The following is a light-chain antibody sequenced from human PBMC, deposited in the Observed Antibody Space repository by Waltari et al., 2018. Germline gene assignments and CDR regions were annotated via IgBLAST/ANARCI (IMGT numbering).Light chain of an antibody. CDR3: SSYTTTSTLLVV. CDR2: DVN. Sequence: QSALTQPASVSGSPGQSITISCTGTSSDIGRYNYVPWYQHHPDKAPKLMIFDVNNPPSGVSDRFSGSKSGNTASLTISGLQAEDEADYYCSSYTTTSTLLVVFGGGTKLTVL. CDR1: SSDIGRYNY. V-gene: IGLV2-14*03. J-gene: IGLJ2*01.